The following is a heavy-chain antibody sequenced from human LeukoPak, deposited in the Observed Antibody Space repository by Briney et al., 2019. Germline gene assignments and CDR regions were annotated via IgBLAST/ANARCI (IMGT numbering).Heavy chain of an antibody. V-gene: IGHV1-2*02. CDR3: ASHIAAAGYFYYYMDV. J-gene: IGHJ6*03. Sequence: ASVKVSCKASGYTFTGYYIHWVRQAPGQGLEWMGWINPNSGGTSYAQKFQGRVTMTRDTSISTAYMELSRLRSDDTAMYYCASHIAAAGYFYYYMDVWGKGTTVTVSS. CDR1: GYTFTGYY. CDR2: INPNSGGT. D-gene: IGHD6-13*01.